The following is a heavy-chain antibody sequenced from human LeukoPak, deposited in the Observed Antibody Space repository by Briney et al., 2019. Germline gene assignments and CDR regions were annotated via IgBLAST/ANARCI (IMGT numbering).Heavy chain of an antibody. D-gene: IGHD7-27*01. Sequence: GGSLRLSCTASGFTFSSYTMSWVRQAPGKGLKWVSTITTGGPNTYYADSVKGRFTVSRDDSKNTLCLQMNSLRAEDTAVYYCAKDGGLWVSAHWGDSWGRGTLVTVSS. CDR1: GFTFSSYT. CDR3: AKDGGLWVSAHWGDS. CDR2: ITTGGPNT. V-gene: IGHV3-23*01. J-gene: IGHJ4*02.